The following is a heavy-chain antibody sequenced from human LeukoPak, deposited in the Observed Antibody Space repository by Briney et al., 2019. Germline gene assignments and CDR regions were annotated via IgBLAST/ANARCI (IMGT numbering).Heavy chain of an antibody. Sequence: ASVKVSCKASGYTVTSYYMHSVRQAPGQGLEWMGIINPSGGSTSYAQKFQGRVTMTRDTSTSTVYMELSSLRSEDTAVYYCARDQSGTYYDILTGYYLDDYYYYYGMDVWGQGPRSPSP. D-gene: IGHD3-9*01. CDR3: ARDQSGTYYDILTGYYLDDYYYYYGMDV. CDR2: INPSGGST. J-gene: IGHJ6*02. V-gene: IGHV1-46*01. CDR1: GYTVTSYY.